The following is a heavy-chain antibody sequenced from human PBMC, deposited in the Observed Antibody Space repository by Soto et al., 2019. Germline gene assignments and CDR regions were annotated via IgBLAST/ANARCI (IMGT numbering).Heavy chain of an antibody. CDR2: INAGNGNT. CDR1: GYTFTSYA. J-gene: IGHJ5*02. CDR3: GRVRYCSGGSCSWFDP. D-gene: IGHD2-15*01. Sequence: GASVKVSCKASGYTFTSYAMHWVRQAPGQRLEWMGWINAGNGNTKYSQKFQGRVTITRDTSASTAYMELSSLRSEDTAVYYCGRVRYCSGGSCSWFDPWGQGTLVTVSS. V-gene: IGHV1-3*01.